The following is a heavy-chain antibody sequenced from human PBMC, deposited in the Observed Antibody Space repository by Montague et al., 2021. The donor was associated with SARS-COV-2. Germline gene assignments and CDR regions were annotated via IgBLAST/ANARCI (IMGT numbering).Heavy chain of an antibody. J-gene: IGHJ3*02. Sequence: TLSLTCTVSGGSISSGGYYWSWIRQHPGKGLEWIGYIYHTGSTHYNPSLKSRVTISKETSKYHFSLNLRSVPAADSAVYYCARESGYYDSSGYSYDAFDIWGQGTKVTVSS. V-gene: IGHV4-31*03. D-gene: IGHD3-22*01. CDR1: GGSISSGGYY. CDR3: ARESGYYDSSGYSYDAFDI. CDR2: IYHTGST.